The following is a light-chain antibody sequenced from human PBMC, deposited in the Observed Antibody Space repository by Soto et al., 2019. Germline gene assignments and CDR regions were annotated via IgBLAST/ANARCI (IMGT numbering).Light chain of an antibody. V-gene: IGLV2-14*03. CDR2: HVT. CDR1: SSDVGGYNY. CDR3: SSYTRSTADI. Sequence: QSALTQPASVSGSPGQSITISCTGTSSDVGGYNYVSWYRQHPGDAPKLMIYHVTNRPSGVSNRFSGSKSGNTASLTISGLQAEDQADYCCSSYTRSTADIFGTGTKLTVL. J-gene: IGLJ1*01.